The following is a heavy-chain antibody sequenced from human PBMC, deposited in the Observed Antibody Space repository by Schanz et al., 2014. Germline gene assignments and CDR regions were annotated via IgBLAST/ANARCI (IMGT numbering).Heavy chain of an antibody. Sequence: QVQLVQSGAEVKKPGASVKVSCKASGYTFTSYGITWVRQAPGQGLEWMGWISAYNGHTTYAQKFQGRVTMTTDTSTSTAYMELRGLRSDDTAVYYCARETTIITGGAFDVWGQGTMXTVSS. J-gene: IGHJ3*01. CDR3: ARETTIITGGAFDV. CDR1: GYTFTSYG. D-gene: IGHD3-9*01. V-gene: IGHV1-18*01. CDR2: ISAYNGHT.